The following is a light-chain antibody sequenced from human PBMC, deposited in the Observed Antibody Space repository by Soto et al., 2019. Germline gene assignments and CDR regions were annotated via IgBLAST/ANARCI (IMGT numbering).Light chain of an antibody. CDR1: SSNVGSNS. J-gene: IGLJ3*02. CDR3: AAWDDSLNGPV. CDR2: TNN. V-gene: IGLV1-44*01. Sequence: QAVVTQPPSASETPGQRVTISCSGSSSNVGSNSVSWYQQLPETAPKLLIDTNNQRPSGVPDRFSGSKSGTSASLAISGLQSEDEANYYCAAWDDSLNGPVFGGGTKLTVL.